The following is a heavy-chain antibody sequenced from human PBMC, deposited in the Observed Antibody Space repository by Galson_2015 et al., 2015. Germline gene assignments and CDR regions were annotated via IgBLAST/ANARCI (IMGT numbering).Heavy chain of an antibody. J-gene: IGHJ6*02. D-gene: IGHD2-2*01. CDR2: INPNSGGT. CDR1: GYTFTGYY. V-gene: IGHV1-2*04. Sequence: SVKVSCKASGYTFTGYYMHWVRQAPGQGLEWMGWINPNSGGTNYAQKFQGWVTMTRDTSTSTAYMELSRLRSDDTAVYYCARDVVVPAAAYYYYGMDVWGQGTTVTVSS. CDR3: ARDVVVPAAAYYYYGMDV.